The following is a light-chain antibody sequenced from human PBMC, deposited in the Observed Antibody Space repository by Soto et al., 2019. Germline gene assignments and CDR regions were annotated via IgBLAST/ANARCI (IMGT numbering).Light chain of an antibody. Sequence: DIQMTQSPSTLSASVGDRVTITCRASQSISSWLAWYQQKPGKAPKLLIYDASSLESGVPSRFSGSGSGTEFTLTLSSLQPDDFATYYCQQYNSYSTWTFGQGTKVESK. CDR1: QSISSW. V-gene: IGKV1-5*01. CDR2: DAS. CDR3: QQYNSYSTWT. J-gene: IGKJ1*01.